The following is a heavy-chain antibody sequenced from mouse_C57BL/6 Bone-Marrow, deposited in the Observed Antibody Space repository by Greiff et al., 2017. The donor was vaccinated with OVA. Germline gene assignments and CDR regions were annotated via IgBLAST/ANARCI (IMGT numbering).Heavy chain of an antibody. CDR2: ISDGGSYT. CDR3: AREGGGYCGSSYSLDY. CDR1: GFTFSSYA. J-gene: IGHJ2*01. V-gene: IGHV5-4*01. D-gene: IGHD1-1*01. Sequence: EVQGVESGGGLVKPGGSLKLSCAASGFTFSSYAMSWVRQTPEKRLEWVATISDGGSYTYYPDNVKGRFTISRDNAKNNLYLQMSHLKAEDTAMYYCAREGGGYCGSSYSLDYWGQGTTLTVSS.